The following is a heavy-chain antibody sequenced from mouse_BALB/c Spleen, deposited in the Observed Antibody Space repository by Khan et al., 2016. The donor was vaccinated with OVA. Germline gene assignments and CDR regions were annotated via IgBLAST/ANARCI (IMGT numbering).Heavy chain of an antibody. D-gene: IGHD1-2*01. V-gene: IGHV1S135*01. CDR2: INPYNGGT. CDR3: ARSGYGGFSY. CDR1: GYSFTDYT. J-gene: IGHJ3*01. Sequence: EVQLQQSGPELVKPGASMKISCKASGYSFTDYTMNWVKHSHGKSLEWIGLINPYNGGTSDNQKFKGKATLTVDKSSSTVYMELLSLTSGDSAVYYCARSGYGGFSYWGQGTLVTVSA.